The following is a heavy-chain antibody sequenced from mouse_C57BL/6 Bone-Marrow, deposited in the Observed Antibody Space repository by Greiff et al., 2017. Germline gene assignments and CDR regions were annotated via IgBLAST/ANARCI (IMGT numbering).Heavy chain of an antibody. CDR2: NSDCGSYT. D-gene: IGHD4-1*01. J-gene: IGHJ4*01. V-gene: IGHV5-4*01. Sequence: EVKLVESGGGLVKPGGSLKLSCAASGFTFSSYAMSWVRQTPEKRLEWVATNSDCGSYTYYPDNVKGRFTISRDNAKNNLYLQMSHLKSEDTAMYYGARDWERYAMDYWGQGTSVTVSS. CDR3: ARDWERYAMDY. CDR1: GFTFSSYA.